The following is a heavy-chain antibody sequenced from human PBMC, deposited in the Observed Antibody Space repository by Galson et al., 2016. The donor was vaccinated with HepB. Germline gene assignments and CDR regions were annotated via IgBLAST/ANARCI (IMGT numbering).Heavy chain of an antibody. CDR3: AKFYGSVIYYYFYMDV. V-gene: IGHV3-23*01. J-gene: IGHJ6*03. CDR1: GFTFSNYV. CDR2: ISGGGGNT. D-gene: IGHD6-25*01. Sequence: SLRLSCAGSGFTFSNYVMTWVRQAPGKGLEWVSSISGGGGNTDYADSVKGRFTISRDNSNNTLYLQMNSLRADDTALYFCAKFYGSVIYYYFYMDVGGEGTTVTVSS.